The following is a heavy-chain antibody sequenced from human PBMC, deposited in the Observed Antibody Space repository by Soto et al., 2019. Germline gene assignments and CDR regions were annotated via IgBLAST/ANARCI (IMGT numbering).Heavy chain of an antibody. Sequence: ASVKVSCKASGYTFTRYGISWVRQAPGQGLEWMGWISGYNGDTNYAQKFQGRVSMTIDTSTTTAYMELGSLTSDDTAVYYCAKNGQPPYYYYGLDVWGQGTKVPSP. D-gene: IGHD2-8*01. CDR2: ISGYNGDT. J-gene: IGHJ6*02. CDR3: AKNGQPPYYYYGLDV. CDR1: GYTFTRYG. V-gene: IGHV1-18*01.